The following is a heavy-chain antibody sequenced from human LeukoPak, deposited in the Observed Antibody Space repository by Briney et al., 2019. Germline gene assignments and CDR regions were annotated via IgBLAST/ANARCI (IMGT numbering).Heavy chain of an antibody. D-gene: IGHD3-10*01. CDR1: GFTFADDG. J-gene: IGHJ3*01. CDR2: IRTQPYGGST. Sequence: GGSLTLSCTVSGFTFADDGMSWVRQAPGEWPEWVGFIRTQPYGGSTQHAACVKGRFTISRHDSKRIAYLQMNGLKTEDTAIYYCSKGVSPHAPFDAFDVWGLGTLVTVSS. V-gene: IGHV3-49*04. CDR3: SKGVSPHAPFDAFDV.